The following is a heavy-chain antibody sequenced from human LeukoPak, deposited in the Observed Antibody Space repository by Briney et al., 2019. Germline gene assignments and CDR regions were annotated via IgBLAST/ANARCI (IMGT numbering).Heavy chain of an antibody. D-gene: IGHD3-3*01. CDR1: GFTFSSYA. V-gene: IGHV3-23*01. J-gene: IGHJ4*02. Sequence: GGSLRLSCAASGFTFSSYAMSWVRQAPGKGLEWVSAISGSGGSTYYADSVKGRFTISRDNSKNTLYLQMNSLRAEDTAVYYCAKLNPPPPYYGFWSGYYTSDYYFDYWGQGTLVTVSS. CDR2: ISGSGGST. CDR3: AKLNPPPPYYGFWSGYYTSDYYFDY.